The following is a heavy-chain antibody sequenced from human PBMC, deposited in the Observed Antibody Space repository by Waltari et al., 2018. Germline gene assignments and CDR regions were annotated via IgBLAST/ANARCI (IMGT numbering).Heavy chain of an antibody. V-gene: IGHV3-30*01. CDR2: MSYDGSSK. Sequence: QVQMVESGGGVVQPGRSLILSCAASGFTFSSSSIHWVRQAPGKGLEWVALMSYDGSSKYYADSVKGRFTVSRDNSKNTVYLQLNSLRVEDTAVYYCAREDICRSTTCYTLDYWGLGTLVTVSS. CDR3: AREDICRSTTCYTLDY. CDR1: GFTFSSSS. D-gene: IGHD2-2*02. J-gene: IGHJ4*02.